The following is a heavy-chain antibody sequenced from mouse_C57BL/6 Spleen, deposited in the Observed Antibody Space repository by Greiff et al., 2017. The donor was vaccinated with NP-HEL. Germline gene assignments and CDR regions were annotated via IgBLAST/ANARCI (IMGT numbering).Heavy chain of an antibody. V-gene: IGHV1-64*01. D-gene: IGHD1-1*01. Sequence: VQLQQPGAELVKPGASVKLSCKASGYTFTSYWMHWVKQRPGQGLEWIGMIHPNSGSTNYNEKFKSKATLTVDKSSSTAYMQLSSLTSEDSAVYYCAREDGSSYGGAYWGQGTLVTVSA. CDR3: AREDGSSYGGAY. J-gene: IGHJ3*01. CDR1: GYTFTSYW. CDR2: IHPNSGST.